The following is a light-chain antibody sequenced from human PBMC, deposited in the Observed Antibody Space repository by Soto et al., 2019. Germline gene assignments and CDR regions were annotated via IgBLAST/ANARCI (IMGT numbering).Light chain of an antibody. CDR1: SSDVGGYKY. Sequence: QSVLTHAASVSGSPGHSIYISCTGTSSDVGGYKYVSWYQQHPGKAPKLMIYEVSNRPSGASHRFSSYKSGNAASLTISGLQAEEEADYYCTSYTSCSFYFFGTGTKV. CDR3: TSYTSCSFYF. V-gene: IGLV2-14*01. CDR2: EVS. J-gene: IGLJ1*01.